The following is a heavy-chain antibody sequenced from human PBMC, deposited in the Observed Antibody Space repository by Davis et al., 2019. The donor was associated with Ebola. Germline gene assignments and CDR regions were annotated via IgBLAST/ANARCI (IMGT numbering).Heavy chain of an antibody. Sequence: ESLKISCAASGFTFSSYGMHWVRQAPGKGLEWIGEINHSGSTNYNPSLKSRVTISVDTSKNQFSLKLSSVTAADTAVYYCAREGQIWFGELLYVEGHFDYWGQGTLVTVSS. CDR1: GFTFSSYG. J-gene: IGHJ4*02. V-gene: IGHV4-34*01. CDR2: INHSGST. CDR3: AREGQIWFGELLYVEGHFDY. D-gene: IGHD3-10*01.